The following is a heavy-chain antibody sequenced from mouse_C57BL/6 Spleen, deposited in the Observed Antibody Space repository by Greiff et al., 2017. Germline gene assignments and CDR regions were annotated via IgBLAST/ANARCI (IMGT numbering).Heavy chain of an antibody. J-gene: IGHJ4*01. Sequence: QVQLKQSGAELVKPGASVKLSCKASGYTFTSYWMQWVKQRPGQGLEWIGEIDPSDSYTNYNQKFKGKATLTVDTSSSTAYMQLSSLTSEDSAVYYCARGLRPRAMDYWGQGTSVTVSS. CDR2: IDPSDSYT. CDR3: ARGLRPRAMDY. D-gene: IGHD2-2*01. CDR1: GYTFTSYW. V-gene: IGHV1-50*01.